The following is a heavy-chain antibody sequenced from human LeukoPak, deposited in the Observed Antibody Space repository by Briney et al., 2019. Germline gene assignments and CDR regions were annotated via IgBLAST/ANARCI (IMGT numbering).Heavy chain of an antibody. V-gene: IGHV4-4*07. CDR1: GGSISSYY. CDR2: IYTSGST. J-gene: IGHJ6*02. CDR3: ARDPPYYYYGMDV. Sequence: SETLSLTCTVSGGSISSYYWSWNRQPAGKGLEWIGRIYTSGSTNYNTSLKSRVTMSVDTSKNQFSLKLSSVTAADTAVYYCARDPPYYYYGMDVWGQGTTVTVSS.